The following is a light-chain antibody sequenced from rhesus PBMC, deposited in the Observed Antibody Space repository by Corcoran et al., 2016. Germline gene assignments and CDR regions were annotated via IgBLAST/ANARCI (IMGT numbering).Light chain of an antibody. V-gene: IGKV3-24*04. CDR2: GAS. Sequence: ETVVTQSPATLSLSPGERATLSCRARQSVGSYLAWYPQTPGQAPRHLIYGASSRATGIPDRFSGSGSGTDFTLTSSSLEPEDVGVYYCQQSSNLYSFGQGTKVEIK. CDR3: QQSSNLYS. J-gene: IGKJ2*01. CDR1: QSVGSY.